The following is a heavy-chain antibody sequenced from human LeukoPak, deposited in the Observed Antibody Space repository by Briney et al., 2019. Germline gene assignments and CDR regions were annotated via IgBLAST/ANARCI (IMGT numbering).Heavy chain of an antibody. Sequence: SGTLSLTCVVSGDSIRNDYWWNWVRQPPGKGLEWIGEIYHSGSTYYNPSLKSRVTMSVDTSKNQFSLKLSSVTAADTAVYYCASTIAAAMLFQHWGQGTLVTVSS. CDR1: GDSIRNDYW. J-gene: IGHJ1*01. D-gene: IGHD6-13*01. CDR2: IYHSGST. CDR3: ASTIAAAMLFQH. V-gene: IGHV4-4*02.